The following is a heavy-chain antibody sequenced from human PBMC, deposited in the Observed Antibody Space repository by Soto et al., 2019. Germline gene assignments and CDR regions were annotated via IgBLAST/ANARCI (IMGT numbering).Heavy chain of an antibody. Sequence: QVQLVQSGDEVKKPGASVKVSCKASCYIFVNYGIAWVRQAPGQGLEWMGWISPYTGNTHSATKIQGRLTMTTDTSTSTAYMDLWSLTSDDTAVYYCVMVDNYVTPTPQDVWGQGTTVTVSS. J-gene: IGHJ6*02. CDR2: ISPYTGNT. CDR3: VMVDNYVTPTPQDV. CDR1: CYIFVNYG. D-gene: IGHD3-16*01. V-gene: IGHV1-18*01.